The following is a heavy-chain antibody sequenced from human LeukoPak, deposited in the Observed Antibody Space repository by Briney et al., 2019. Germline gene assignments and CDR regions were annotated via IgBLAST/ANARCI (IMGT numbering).Heavy chain of an antibody. CDR3: ARDPPRTYYYDSSAPGWFDP. V-gene: IGHV3-11*01. J-gene: IGHJ5*02. CDR1: GFTFSNYW. D-gene: IGHD3-22*01. Sequence: GGSLRLSCAASGFTFSNYWMSWVRQAPGKGLEWVSYISSSGSPIYYADSVKGRFTISRDNAKNSLYLQMNSLRAEDTAVYYCARDPPRTYYYDSSAPGWFDPWGQGTLVTVSS. CDR2: ISSSGSPI.